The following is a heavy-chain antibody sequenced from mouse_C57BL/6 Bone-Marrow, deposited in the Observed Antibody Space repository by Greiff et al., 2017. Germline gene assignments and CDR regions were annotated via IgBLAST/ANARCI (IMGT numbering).Heavy chain of an antibody. CDR1: GYTFTSYW. CDR3: ARYDYDAWFAY. Sequence: QVHVKQSGAELVKPGASVKLSCKASGYTFTSYWMHWVKQRPGQGLEWIGMIHPNSGSTNYNEKFKSKATLTVDKSSSTAYMQLSSLTSEDSAVYYCARYDYDAWFAYWGQGTLVTVSA. CDR2: IHPNSGST. V-gene: IGHV1-64*01. D-gene: IGHD2-4*01. J-gene: IGHJ3*01.